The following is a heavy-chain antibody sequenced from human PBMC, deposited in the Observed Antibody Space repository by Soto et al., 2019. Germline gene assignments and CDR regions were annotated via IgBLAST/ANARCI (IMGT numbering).Heavy chain of an antibody. CDR1: GGSLSGFP. Sequence: PSETLSLTCTVSGGSLSGFPWIWVRQPPGKGLEWDGYIYHTGRSNYNPSLKSRLTISLDMSRNQFSLQLTSVTAADTALYYCARVSNEYGGNGAFDYWGLGTLVTVSS. CDR2: IYHTGRS. CDR3: ARVSNEYGGNGAFDY. V-gene: IGHV4-59*01. J-gene: IGHJ4*02. D-gene: IGHD4-17*01.